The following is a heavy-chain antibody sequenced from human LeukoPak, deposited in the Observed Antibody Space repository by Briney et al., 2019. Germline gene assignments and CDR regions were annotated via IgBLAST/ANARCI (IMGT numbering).Heavy chain of an antibody. Sequence: SVKVSCKASGFTFTSSAVQWVRQARGQRLEWIGWIVVGSGNTNYAQKFQERVTITRDMSTSTAYMELSSLRSEDTAVYYCASWYTVTTGHYYYGMDVWGQGTTVTVSS. CDR1: GFTFTSSA. J-gene: IGHJ6*02. CDR3: ASWYTVTTGHYYYGMDV. CDR2: IVVGSGNT. V-gene: IGHV1-58*01. D-gene: IGHD4-17*01.